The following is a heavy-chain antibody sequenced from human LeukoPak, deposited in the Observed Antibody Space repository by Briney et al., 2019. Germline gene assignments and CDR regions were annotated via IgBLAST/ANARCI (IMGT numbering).Heavy chain of an antibody. J-gene: IGHJ4*02. V-gene: IGHV1-69*13. CDR2: IIPIFGTP. D-gene: IGHD2-15*01. Sequence: SVKVSCKASGGTFSSYGISWVRQAPGQGLEWMGGIIPIFGTPNYAQKFQGRVTITVDESTSTAYMELSSLRSEDTAVYYCARDQIYCSGGSCYQYYFDYWGQGTLVTVSS. CDR3: ARDQIYCSGGSCYQYYFDY. CDR1: GGTFSSYG.